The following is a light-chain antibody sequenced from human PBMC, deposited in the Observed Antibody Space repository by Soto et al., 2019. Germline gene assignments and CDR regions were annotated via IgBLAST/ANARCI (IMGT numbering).Light chain of an antibody. CDR3: AAWDGSLNAWV. CDR2: SNN. V-gene: IGLV1-44*01. CDR1: SSNIGSNA. Sequence: QSVLTQPPSASGTPGQRVTISCSGSSSNIGSNAVNWYQQLPGTAPELLIYSNNQRPSGVPDRFSGSKSGTSASLAISGLQSEDEADYYCAAWDGSLNAWVFGGGTKLTVL. J-gene: IGLJ3*02.